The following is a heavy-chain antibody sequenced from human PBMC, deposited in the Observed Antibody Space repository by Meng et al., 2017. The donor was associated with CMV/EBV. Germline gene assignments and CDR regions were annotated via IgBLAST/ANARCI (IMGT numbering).Heavy chain of an antibody. Sequence: VQLQESGPGLVKPSETLSLTCTVSGGSISSYYWSWIRQPAGKGLEWIGRIYTSESTNYNPSLKSRVTMSVDTSKNQFSLKLSSVTAADTAVYYCARDLMNCSSTSCANWFDPWGQGTLVTVSS. J-gene: IGHJ5*02. CDR2: IYTSEST. V-gene: IGHV4-4*07. CDR1: GGSISSYY. CDR3: ARDLMNCSSTSCANWFDP. D-gene: IGHD2-2*01.